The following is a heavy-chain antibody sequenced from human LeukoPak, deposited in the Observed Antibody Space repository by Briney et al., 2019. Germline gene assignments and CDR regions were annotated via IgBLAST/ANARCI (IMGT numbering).Heavy chain of an antibody. CDR3: APRGIAVAGFDY. CDR2: ISSSSSYI. Sequence: PGGSLRLSYAASGFTFSSYSMNWVRQAPGKGLEWVSSISSSSSYIYYADSVKGRFTISRDNAKNSLYLQMNSLRAEDTAVYYCAPRGIAVAGFDYWGQGTLVTVSS. CDR1: GFTFSSYS. D-gene: IGHD6-19*01. J-gene: IGHJ4*02. V-gene: IGHV3-21*01.